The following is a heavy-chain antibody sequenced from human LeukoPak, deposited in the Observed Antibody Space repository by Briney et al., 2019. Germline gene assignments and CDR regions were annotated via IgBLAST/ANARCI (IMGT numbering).Heavy chain of an antibody. CDR3: AKHYWNYGPEYYFDY. V-gene: IGHV3-23*01. Sequence: GGSLSLSCAASGFPFSSYAMSWVRQAPGKGLEWVSAISGSGGSTYYADSVKGRFTISRDNSKNTLYLQMNSLRAEDTAVYYCAKHYWNYGPEYYFDYWGQGTLVTVSS. CDR2: ISGSGGST. CDR1: GFPFSSYA. D-gene: IGHD1-7*01. J-gene: IGHJ4*02.